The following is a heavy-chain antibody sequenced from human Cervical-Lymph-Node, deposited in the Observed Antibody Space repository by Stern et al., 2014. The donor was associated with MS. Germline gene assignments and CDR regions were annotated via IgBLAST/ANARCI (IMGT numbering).Heavy chain of an antibody. CDR3: ARMMQHLAGDAFDI. V-gene: IGHV2-26*01. CDR1: GFSLSNARMG. J-gene: IGHJ3*02. CDR2: ILSHDEK. Sequence: SLVESGPVLVKPTETLKLTCTVSGFSLSNARMGVRWIRQPPGTALEWLAHILSHDEKSYSTSLKGRLTISKDTSKSQVFLTMTHMDPVDTATYYCARMMQHLAGDAFDIWGQGTMVTVSS. D-gene: IGHD6-13*01.